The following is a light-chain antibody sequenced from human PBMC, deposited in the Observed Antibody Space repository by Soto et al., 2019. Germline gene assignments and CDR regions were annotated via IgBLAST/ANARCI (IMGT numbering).Light chain of an antibody. J-gene: IGKJ2*01. CDR3: QQYYSTHNT. CDR1: QSVLYSSNNKNY. V-gene: IGKV4-1*01. CDR2: WAS. Sequence: DIVMTQSPDSLAVSLGERATINCKSSQSVLYSSNNKNYLAWYQQKPGQPPKLLIYWASTRESGVPDRFSGSGSGTDFTLTISSLEAEDVAVYYCQQYYSTHNTFCQGTKLEIK.